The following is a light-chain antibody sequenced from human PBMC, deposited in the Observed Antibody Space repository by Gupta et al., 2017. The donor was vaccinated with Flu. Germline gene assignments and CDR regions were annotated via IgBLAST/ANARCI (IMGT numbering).Light chain of an antibody. CDR2: GTS. Sequence: DIQLTQSPSFLSASIGDRVTITCRASQGISSSLAWYQQKPGKAPKVLIYGTSTLQSGVPSRFSGSGSGTEFTLTISSLQPEDFATYYCQQRSGSLWTFGLGTKVEVK. J-gene: IGKJ1*01. CDR1: QGISSS. CDR3: QQRSGSLWT. V-gene: IGKV1-9*01.